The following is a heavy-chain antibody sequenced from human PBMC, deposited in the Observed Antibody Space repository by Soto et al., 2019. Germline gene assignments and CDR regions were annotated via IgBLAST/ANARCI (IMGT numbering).Heavy chain of an antibody. CDR1: GGSFSGYY. J-gene: IGHJ4*02. CDR2: INHSGST. CDR3: ARRLAGWKRTFDY. Sequence: QAQLQQWGAGLLKPSETLSLTCAVYGGSFSGYYWSWIRQPPGKGLEWIGEINHSGSTNYNPSLKSRVTISVDTSKNQFSLKLSSVTAADTAVYYCARRLAGWKRTFDYWGQGTLVTVSS. V-gene: IGHV4-34*01. D-gene: IGHD6-19*01.